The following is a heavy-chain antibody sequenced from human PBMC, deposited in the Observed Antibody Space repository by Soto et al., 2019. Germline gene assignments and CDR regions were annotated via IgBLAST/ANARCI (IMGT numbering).Heavy chain of an antibody. J-gene: IGHJ4*02. Sequence: EVQLVESGGGLVQPGGSLRLSCAASGFTFSSYWMSWVRQAPGKGLEWVANIKQDGSEKYYVDSVKGRFTISRDNAKISLYLQMNSLRAEDTAVYYCATYSGNSGAPPDFWGQGTLVTVSS. CDR1: GFTFSSYW. D-gene: IGHD2-21*02. CDR3: ATYSGNSGAPPDF. V-gene: IGHV3-7*01. CDR2: IKQDGSEK.